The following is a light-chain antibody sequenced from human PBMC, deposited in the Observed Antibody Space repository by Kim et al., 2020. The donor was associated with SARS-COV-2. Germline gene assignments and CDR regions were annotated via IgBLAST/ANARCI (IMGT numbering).Light chain of an antibody. V-gene: IGLV2-11*01. Sequence: QSALTQPRSVSGSPGESVTISCTGTSSDVGGYTYVSWHQEHPGKAPKLMIYDVSKRPSGVPDRFSGSKSGNTASLTISGLQAEDEADYCCCSYAGGYTWVFGGGTRLTVL. J-gene: IGLJ3*02. CDR3: CSYAGGYTWV. CDR1: SSDVGGYTY. CDR2: DVS.